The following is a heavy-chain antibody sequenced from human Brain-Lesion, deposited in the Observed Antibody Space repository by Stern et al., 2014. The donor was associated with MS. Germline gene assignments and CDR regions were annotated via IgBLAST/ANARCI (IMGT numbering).Heavy chain of an antibody. J-gene: IGHJ4*02. V-gene: IGHV3-30*18. Sequence: VQLVESGGGVVQPGRPLRLSCAASGFSFSSFGMHWVRQAPGKGLEWVALISYDGSKDYADSVKGRFAISRDNSKNTLYLQMNSLRAEDTAVYYCAKYRQYLTFFFDFWGQGSLVTVSS. CDR2: ISYDGSK. CDR3: AKYRQYLTFFFDF. CDR1: GFSFSSFG. D-gene: IGHD2/OR15-2a*01.